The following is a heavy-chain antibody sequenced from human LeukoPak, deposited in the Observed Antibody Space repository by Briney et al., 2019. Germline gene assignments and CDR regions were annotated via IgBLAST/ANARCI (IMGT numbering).Heavy chain of an antibody. J-gene: IGHJ4*02. CDR2: INHSGST. CDR3: ARGLSRTPPGGY. V-gene: IGHV4-34*01. D-gene: IGHD2-2*01. Sequence: PSETLSLTCAVYRGSFSGYYWSWIRQPLGKGLEWIGEINHSGSTNYNPSLKSRVTISVDTSKNQFSLKLNSVTAADTAVYYCARGLSRTPPGGYWGQGTLVTVSS. CDR1: RGSFSGYY.